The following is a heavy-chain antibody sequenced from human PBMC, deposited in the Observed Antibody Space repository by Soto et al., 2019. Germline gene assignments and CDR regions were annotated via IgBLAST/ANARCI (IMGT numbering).Heavy chain of an antibody. CDR1: GGSISSSSYY. D-gene: IGHD4-17*01. Sequence: SETLSLTCTVSGGSISSSSYYWGWIRQPPGKGLEWIGIIYYSGSTYYNPSLKSRVTISVDTSKNQFSLKLSSVTAADTAVYYCARLDFSDYGDRLFDYWGQGTLVTVSS. CDR3: ARLDFSDYGDRLFDY. V-gene: IGHV4-39*01. J-gene: IGHJ4*02. CDR2: IYYSGST.